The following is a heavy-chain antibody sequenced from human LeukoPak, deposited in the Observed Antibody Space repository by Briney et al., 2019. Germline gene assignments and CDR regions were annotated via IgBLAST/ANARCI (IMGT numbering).Heavy chain of an antibody. CDR3: ARRNRDAFDI. V-gene: IGHV1-18*04. Sequence: ASVKVSCKASGYTFTGYYMHWVRQAPGQGLEWMGWTSAYNGNTNYAQKLQGRVTMTTDTSTSTVYMELRSLRSDDTAVYYCARRNRDAFDIWGQGTMVTVSS. D-gene: IGHD2/OR15-2a*01. CDR2: TSAYNGNT. J-gene: IGHJ3*02. CDR1: GYTFTGYY.